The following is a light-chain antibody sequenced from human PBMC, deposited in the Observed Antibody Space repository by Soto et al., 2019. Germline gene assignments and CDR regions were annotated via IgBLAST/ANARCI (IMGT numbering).Light chain of an antibody. Sequence: QSVLTQPASLSVSPGQSSTISCTGTSSDVGGYNFVSWYQHHPGKAPKLIIYDVSNRPSGVSNRFSGSKSGNTASLTISGLQAEDEADYYCTSYTSSFTYVFGTGTKVTVL. CDR2: DVS. CDR1: SSDVGGYNF. J-gene: IGLJ1*01. V-gene: IGLV2-14*03. CDR3: TSYTSSFTYV.